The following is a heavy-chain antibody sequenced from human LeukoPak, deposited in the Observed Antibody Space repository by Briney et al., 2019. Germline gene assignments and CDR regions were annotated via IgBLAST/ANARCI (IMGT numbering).Heavy chain of an antibody. Sequence: SETLSLTCTVSGGSISSYYWSWIRQPPGKGLEWIGYMYYSGSTNYNPSLKSRVTISVDTSKNQFSLKVSSVTAADTAVYYCARGSIAAAEGSHWFDPWGQGTLVTVSS. CDR3: ARGSIAAAEGSHWFDP. J-gene: IGHJ5*02. D-gene: IGHD6-13*01. CDR1: GGSISSYY. CDR2: MYYSGST. V-gene: IGHV4-59*01.